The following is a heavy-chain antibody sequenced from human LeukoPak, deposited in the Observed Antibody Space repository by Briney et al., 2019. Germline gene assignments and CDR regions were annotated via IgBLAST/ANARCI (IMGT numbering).Heavy chain of an antibody. CDR3: ARVSVYYYDSSGYSDFDY. J-gene: IGHJ4*02. V-gene: IGHV3-66*01. D-gene: IGHD3-22*01. CDR2: IYSGGST. CDR1: EFSVGSNY. Sequence: GGSLRLSCAASEFSVGSNYMTWVRQAPGKGLEWVSLIYSGGSTYYADSVKGRFTISRDNSKNTLYLQMNSLRAEDTAVYYCARVSVYYYDSSGYSDFDYWGQGTLVTVSS.